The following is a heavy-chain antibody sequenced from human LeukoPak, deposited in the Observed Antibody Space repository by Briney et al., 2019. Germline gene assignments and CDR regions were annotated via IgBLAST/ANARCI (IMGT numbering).Heavy chain of an antibody. CDR2: IYTSGST. D-gene: IGHD2-2*01. CDR3: ARALLGYCSSTSCPYWFDP. CDR1: GGSISSYY. V-gene: IGHV4-4*07. J-gene: IGHJ5*02. Sequence: SETLSLTRTVSGGSISSYYWSWIRQPAGKGLEWIGRIYTSGSTNYNPSLKSRVTMSVDTSKNQFSLKLSSVTAADTAVYYCARALLGYCSSTSCPYWFDPWGQGTLVTVSS.